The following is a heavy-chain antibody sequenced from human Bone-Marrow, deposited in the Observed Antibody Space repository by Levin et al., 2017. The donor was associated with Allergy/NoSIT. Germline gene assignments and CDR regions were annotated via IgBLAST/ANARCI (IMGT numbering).Heavy chain of an antibody. J-gene: IGHJ6*03. V-gene: IGHV3-21*01. Sequence: GESLKISCAASGFTFSSYSMNWVRQAPGKGLEWVSSISSSSSYIYYADSVKGRFTISRDNAKNSLYLQMNSLRAEDTAVYYCARDHSEVATHWVYYYYYMDVWGKGTTVTVSS. CDR2: ISSSSSYI. CDR3: ARDHSEVATHWVYYYYYMDV. CDR1: GFTFSSYS. D-gene: IGHD5-12*01.